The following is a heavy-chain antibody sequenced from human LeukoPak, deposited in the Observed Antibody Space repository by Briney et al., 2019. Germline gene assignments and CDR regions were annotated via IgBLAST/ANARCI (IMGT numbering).Heavy chain of an antibody. V-gene: IGHV3-33*01. CDR1: GFTFSNYG. Sequence: HPGGSLRLSCATSGFTFSNYGMHWVRQAPGKGLEWVAVFWAEGTKKYNGDSVKGRFTISRDTSKNTVYLQMNSLRAEDTAVYYCARDIDTSSHYGWFDPWGQGTLVTVSS. D-gene: IGHD3-22*01. CDR3: ARDIDTSSHYGWFDP. J-gene: IGHJ5*02. CDR2: FWAEGTKK.